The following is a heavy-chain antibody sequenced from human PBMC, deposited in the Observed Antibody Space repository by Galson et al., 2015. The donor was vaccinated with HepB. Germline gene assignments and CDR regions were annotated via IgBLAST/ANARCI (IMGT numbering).Heavy chain of an antibody. CDR3: ATTPIAAAVEYVLH. D-gene: IGHD6-13*01. Sequence: VKVSCKVSGFTFTDYYIHWVQQAPGKGLEWMGLVDPKDGERIYAEKFQGRVTISADTSITTAYMELSSLTSEDTALFFCATTPIAAAVEYVLHWGQGTLVTVSS. J-gene: IGHJ1*01. CDR1: GFTFTDYY. CDR2: VDPKDGER. V-gene: IGHV1-69-2*01.